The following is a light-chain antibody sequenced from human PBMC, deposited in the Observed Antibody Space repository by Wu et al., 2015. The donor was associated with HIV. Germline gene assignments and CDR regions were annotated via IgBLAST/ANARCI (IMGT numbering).Light chain of an antibody. J-gene: IGKJ1*01. CDR3: QQRHDWPQT. Sequence: EIVLTQSPATLSVSPGERATLSCRASQSVRSGLNWYQQKPGQAPRLLIYGASTRATGIPDRFRGSGAGTEFTLTISSLQSEDFAVYYCQQRHDWPQTFGQGTKVEIK. CDR2: GAS. V-gene: IGKV3-15*01. CDR1: QSVRSG.